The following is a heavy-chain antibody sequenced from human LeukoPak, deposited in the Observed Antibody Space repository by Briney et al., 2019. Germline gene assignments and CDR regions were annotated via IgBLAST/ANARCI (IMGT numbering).Heavy chain of an antibody. Sequence: GGPLRLSCAASGFTFSNAWMSWVRQAPGKGLEWVGRIKSKTDGGTTDYAAPVKGRFTISRDDSKNTLYLQMNSLKTEDTAVYYCTTDRYCGGDCYWFDYWGQGTLVTVSS. V-gene: IGHV3-15*01. CDR1: GFTFSNAW. J-gene: IGHJ4*02. CDR2: IKSKTDGGTT. D-gene: IGHD2-21*02. CDR3: TTDRYCGGDCYWFDY.